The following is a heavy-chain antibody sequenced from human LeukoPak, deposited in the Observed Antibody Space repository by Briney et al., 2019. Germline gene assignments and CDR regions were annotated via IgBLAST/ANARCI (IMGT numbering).Heavy chain of an antibody. Sequence: GESLKISCKVSGYNFSDYWIGWVRQVPGKGLEWMGIMSPGDSDTRYNPSFQGQVTISADKAISTAYLQWSSLKASDTAMYFCARPLGGAFDIWGQGTMVTVSS. CDR2: MSPGDSDT. CDR1: GYNFSDYW. CDR3: ARPLGGAFDI. J-gene: IGHJ3*02. V-gene: IGHV5-51*01.